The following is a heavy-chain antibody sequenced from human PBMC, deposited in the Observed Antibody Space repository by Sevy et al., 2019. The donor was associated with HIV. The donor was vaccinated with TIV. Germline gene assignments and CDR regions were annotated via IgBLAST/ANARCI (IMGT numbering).Heavy chain of an antibody. V-gene: IGHV3-21*01. Sequence: GGSLRLSCAASGFTFSSYSMNWVHQAPGKGLEWVSSISSSSSYIYYADSVKGRFTITSDNAKDSLYLQMNSLRAEDTAVYYCARAYTSFSSGWYKDYYGMDVWGQGTTVTVSS. CDR1: GFTFSSYS. CDR2: ISSSSSYI. J-gene: IGHJ6*02. D-gene: IGHD6-19*01. CDR3: ARAYTSFSSGWYKDYYGMDV.